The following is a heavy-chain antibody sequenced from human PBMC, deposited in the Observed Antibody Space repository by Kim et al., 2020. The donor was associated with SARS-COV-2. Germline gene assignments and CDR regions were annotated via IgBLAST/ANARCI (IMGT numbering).Heavy chain of an antibody. J-gene: IGHJ5*02. CDR2: IGVGGST. CDR3: AKERVGSGWGIDHEP. Sequence: GGSLRLSCTASGFTFSNSGMAWVRQAPGKGKEWVSAIGVGGSTFYPDSVRGRFIISRDNTENTPHLQMNSLRADDTAIFYCAKERVGSGWGIDHEPWGQ. D-gene: IGHD6-25*01. CDR1: GFTFSNSG. V-gene: IGHV3-23*01.